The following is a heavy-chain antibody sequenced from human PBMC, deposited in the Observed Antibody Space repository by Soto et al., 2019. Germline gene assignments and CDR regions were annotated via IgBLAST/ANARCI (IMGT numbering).Heavy chain of an antibody. D-gene: IGHD1-26*01. J-gene: IGHJ3*02. V-gene: IGHV1-46*01. CDR2: IDPSGGST. CDR3: ARDSGHYYRSDAFDK. Sequence: ASVKVSCKASGFTFTASYMHWVRQAPGQGLEWMGIIDPSGGSTSYSQKFQGRVTMTRDTSTSTVYMELNSLRSEDTAVFYCARDSGHYYRSDAFDKWGQGTMVTVSS. CDR1: GFTFTASY.